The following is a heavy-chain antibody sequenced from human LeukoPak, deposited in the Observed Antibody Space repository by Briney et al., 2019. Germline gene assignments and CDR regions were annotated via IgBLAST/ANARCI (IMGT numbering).Heavy chain of an antibody. D-gene: IGHD3-22*01. V-gene: IGHV4-39*01. CDR1: CGSISSSSYY. J-gene: IGHJ4*02. Sequence: PSETLSLTCTVSCGSISSSSYYWGWIRQPPGKGLEWIGSIYYSGSTYYNPSLKSRVTISVDTSKNQFSLKLSSVTAADTAVYYCATPLDYDSSGYYKNWGQGTLVTVSS. CDR3: ATPLDYDSSGYYKN. CDR2: IYYSGST.